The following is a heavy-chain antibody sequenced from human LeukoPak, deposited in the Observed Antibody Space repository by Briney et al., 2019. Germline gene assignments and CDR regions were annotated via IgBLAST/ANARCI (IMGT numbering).Heavy chain of an antibody. Sequence: GESLKISCEASGYSFTRYWIGWVRQMPGKGLEWMGIIYPGDSDTRYSPSFQGQVSISADKSISTTYLQWSSLKASDTATYYCARQVYGSGMAAFDYWAREPWSPSPQ. J-gene: IGHJ4*02. CDR1: GYSFTRYW. CDR3: ARQVYGSGMAAFDY. CDR2: IYPGDSDT. D-gene: IGHD3-10*01. V-gene: IGHV5-51*01.